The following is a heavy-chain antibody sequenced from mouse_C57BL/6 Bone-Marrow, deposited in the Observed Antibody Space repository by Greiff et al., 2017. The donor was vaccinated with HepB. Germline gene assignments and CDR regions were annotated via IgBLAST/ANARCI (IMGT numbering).Heavy chain of an antibody. CDR2: ISNGGGST. CDR3: ARHANYYGSRREYFDV. Sequence: EVKLQESGGGLVQPGGSLKLSCAASGFTFSDYYMYWVRQTPEKRLEWVAYISNGGGSTYYPDTVKGRFTISRDNAKNTLYLQMSRLKSEDTAMYYCARHANYYGSRREYFDVWGTGTTVTVSS. D-gene: IGHD1-1*01. CDR1: GFTFSDYY. J-gene: IGHJ1*03. V-gene: IGHV5-12*01.